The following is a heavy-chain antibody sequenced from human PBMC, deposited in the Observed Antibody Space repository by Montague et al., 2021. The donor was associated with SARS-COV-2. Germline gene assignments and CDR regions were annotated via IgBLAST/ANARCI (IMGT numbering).Heavy chain of an antibody. V-gene: IGHV4-59*01. CDR2: IYYSGST. Sequence: SETLSLTCTVSGGSISSYYWSWIRQPPGKGLELIGYIYYSGSTNYNPSLKIRVTISVDTSKNQFSLKLSSVTAADTAVYYCAGIAKYNYWSYYYGMDVWGQGTTVTVSS. J-gene: IGHJ6*02. CDR1: GGSISSYY. D-gene: IGHD1-1*01. CDR3: AGIAKYNYWSYYYGMDV.